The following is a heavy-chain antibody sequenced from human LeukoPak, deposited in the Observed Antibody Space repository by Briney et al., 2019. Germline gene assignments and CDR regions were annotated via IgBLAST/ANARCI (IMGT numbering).Heavy chain of an antibody. CDR2: NYYTGST. V-gene: IGHV4-31*03. Sequence: SETLSLTCTVSGGSISSGGYYWSWIRQHPGKGLEWIAYNYYTGSTYYNPSLKSRLTISVDRSKNQFSLRLSSMTAADTAVYYCARVPSVIDAFDIWGQGTMVTVSS. D-gene: IGHD2-21*01. CDR1: GGSISSGGYY. CDR3: ARVPSVIDAFDI. J-gene: IGHJ3*02.